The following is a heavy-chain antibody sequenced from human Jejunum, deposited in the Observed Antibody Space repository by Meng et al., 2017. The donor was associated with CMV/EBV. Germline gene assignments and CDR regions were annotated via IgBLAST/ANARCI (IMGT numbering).Heavy chain of an antibody. CDR1: GYTFTNYG. V-gene: IGHV1-18*01. J-gene: IGHJ4*02. CDR2: ISAYNGNT. D-gene: IGHD1-26*01. Sequence: QAQLGPSEGEVKKPWASVKFSCKASGYTFTNYGITWVRQAPGQGLEWMGWISAYNGNTNYAQTLQGRLTMTTDTSTSTAYMELRSLRSDDTAVYYCARVEVGITSGDYWGQGTLVTVSS. CDR3: ARVEVGITSGDY.